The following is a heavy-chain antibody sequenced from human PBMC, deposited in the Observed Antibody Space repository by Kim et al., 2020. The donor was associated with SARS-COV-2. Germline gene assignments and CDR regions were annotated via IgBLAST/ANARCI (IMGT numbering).Heavy chain of an antibody. V-gene: IGHV3-73*01. CDR2: ISTKAKSYAT. Sequence: GGSLRLSCAASGFTFSGSNIHWVCQASGEGLEWVGRISTKAKSYATAYAASVKGRFTISRDDSKNTAYLQMNSLRAEDTAVYYCTSLTSSGETYWGQGTLVTVSS. CDR3: TSLTSSGETY. J-gene: IGHJ4*02. D-gene: IGHD5-12*01. CDR1: GFTFSGSN.